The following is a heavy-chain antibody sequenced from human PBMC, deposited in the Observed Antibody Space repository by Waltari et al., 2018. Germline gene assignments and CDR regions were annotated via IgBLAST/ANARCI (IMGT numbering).Heavy chain of an antibody. CDR2: ISSSSSTI. J-gene: IGHJ4*02. CDR1: GFTFSSYS. Sequence: EVQLVESGGGLVQPGGSLRLSCAASGFTFSSYSMNWVRQAPGQGLEWVSYISSSSSTIYYADSVKGRFTISRDNAKNSLYLQMNSLRAEDTAVYYCARDPRGDYVDYWGQGTLVTVSS. CDR3: ARDPRGDYVDY. V-gene: IGHV3-48*01.